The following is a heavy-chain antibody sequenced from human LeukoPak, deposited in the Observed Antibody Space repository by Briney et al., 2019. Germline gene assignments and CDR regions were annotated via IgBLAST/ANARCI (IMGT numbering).Heavy chain of an antibody. CDR1: GGSFSGYY. Sequence: SETLSLTCAVYGGSFSGYYWSWIRQPPGKGLEWIGEINHSGSTNYNPSLKGRVTISVDTSKNQFSLNLSSVTAADTAVYYCARGRPVFDYWGQGTLVTVSS. J-gene: IGHJ4*02. CDR3: ARGRPVFDY. CDR2: INHSGST. V-gene: IGHV4-34*01.